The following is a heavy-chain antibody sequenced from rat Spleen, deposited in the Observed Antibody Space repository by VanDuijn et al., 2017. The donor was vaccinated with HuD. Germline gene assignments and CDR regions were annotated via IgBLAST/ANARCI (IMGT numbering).Heavy chain of an antibody. D-gene: IGHD5-1*01. CDR1: GFTFSNYD. CDR2: INTGGVNT. Sequence: EVQLVESGGGLVQPGRSLKLSCAASGFTFSNYDMAWVRQAPTKGLEWVASINTGGVNTYYRGSVKGRFTISRDNAKSTLYLQMDSLRSEDTATYYCVRLLGAPDWYFDFWGPGTMVTVSS. CDR3: VRLLGAPDWYFDF. J-gene: IGHJ1*01. V-gene: IGHV5-25*01.